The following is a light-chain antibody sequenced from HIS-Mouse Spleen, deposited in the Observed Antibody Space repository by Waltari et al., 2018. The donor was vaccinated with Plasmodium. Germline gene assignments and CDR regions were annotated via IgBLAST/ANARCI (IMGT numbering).Light chain of an antibody. Sequence: QSALTQPPSASGSPGQSVTISCTGTSSDVGGYHYVSWYQRHPGKAPKLRIYEVSKRPSGVPDRVPGSKSGNTASLTVSGLQAEEEADYYCSSYAGSNNVVFGGGTKLTVL. V-gene: IGLV2-8*01. CDR1: SSDVGGYHY. CDR3: SSYAGSNNVV. CDR2: EVS. J-gene: IGLJ2*01.